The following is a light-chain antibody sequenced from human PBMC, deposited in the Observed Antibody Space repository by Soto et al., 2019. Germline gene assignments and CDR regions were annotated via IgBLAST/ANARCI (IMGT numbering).Light chain of an antibody. V-gene: IGKV4-1*01. CDR1: QSVFYSSNNKNF. CDR3: QQYYDTPFT. CDR2: WAS. J-gene: IGKJ4*01. Sequence: DIVMTQSPDSLAVSLGERATINCKSSQSVFYSSNNKNFLAWYQQKPGQPPKLLIYWASTRESGVPDRISGGGSGTDFTLTISSLQAEDVAVYYCQQYYDTPFTVGGGTKVDIK.